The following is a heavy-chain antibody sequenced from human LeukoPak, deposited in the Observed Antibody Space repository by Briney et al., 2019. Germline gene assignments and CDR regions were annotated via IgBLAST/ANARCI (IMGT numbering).Heavy chain of an antibody. CDR2: ISYDGSNK. J-gene: IGHJ4*02. CDR1: GFTFSSYA. V-gene: IGHV3-30-3*01. Sequence: GRSLRLSCAASGFTFSSYAMHWVRQAPGKGLEWVAVISYDGSNKYYADSVKGRFTISRDNSKNTLYLQMNSLRAEDTAVYYCAREAGYYYAPLDYWGQGTLVTVSS. D-gene: IGHD3-10*01. CDR3: AREAGYYYAPLDY.